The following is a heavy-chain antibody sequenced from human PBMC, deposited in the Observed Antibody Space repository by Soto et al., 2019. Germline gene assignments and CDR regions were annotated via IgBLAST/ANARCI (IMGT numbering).Heavy chain of an antibody. CDR2: FFIGGST. D-gene: IGHD2-2*01. J-gene: IGHJ5*02. CDR1: GGSISTTNYY. CDR3: ARLPCSSTSCYLFDP. Sequence: SETLSLTCTVSGGSITGGSISTTNYYWGWMRQPPGKGLEWIASFFIGGSTYYNPSLKSRVTTSVDTSKNQFSLKLSSVTAADTAVYYCARLPCSSTSCYLFDPWGQGTLVTVSS. V-gene: IGHV4-39*01.